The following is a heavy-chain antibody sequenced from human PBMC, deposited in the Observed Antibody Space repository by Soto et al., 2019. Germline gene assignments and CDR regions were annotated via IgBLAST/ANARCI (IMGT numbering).Heavy chain of an antibody. J-gene: IGHJ4*02. CDR1: GGSVGGGTYF. CDR3: ARRNFAPGNFDY. Sequence: PSETLSLTCTVSGGSVGGGTYFWSWIRQPPGKGLEGIGYIYHGGSTNYNPSLKSRVPISVDTSKNQFSLNLTSVTPADTATYYCARRNFAPGNFDYWGLGNLVTVSS. CDR2: IYHGGST. V-gene: IGHV4-61*01.